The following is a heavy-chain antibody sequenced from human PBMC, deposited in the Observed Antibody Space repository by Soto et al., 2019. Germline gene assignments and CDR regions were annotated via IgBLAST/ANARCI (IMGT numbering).Heavy chain of an antibody. V-gene: IGHV1-3*01. CDR2: INAGNGNT. D-gene: IGHD6-19*01. CDR1: GYTFTSYA. Sequence: ASVKVSCKASGYTFTSYAMHWVRQAPGQRLEWMGWINAGNGNTKYSQKFQGRVTIARDTSASTAYMELSSLRSEDTAVYYCARALAGPAGGWFDPWGQGTLVTVSS. J-gene: IGHJ5*02. CDR3: ARALAGPAGGWFDP.